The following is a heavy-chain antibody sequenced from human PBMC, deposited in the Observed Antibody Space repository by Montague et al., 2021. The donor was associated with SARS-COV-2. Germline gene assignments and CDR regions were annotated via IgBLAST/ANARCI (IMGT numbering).Heavy chain of an antibody. CDR1: GFSLNNRLG. V-gene: IGHV2-26*01. D-gene: IGHD3-16*02. CDR2: IFLIGEH. J-gene: IGHJ4*02. Sequence: PALVKPTQTLTLTCTASGFSLNNRLGVTWIRQPPGKALEWLAHIFLIGEHSVTPSRKPRVPAPRDTSKNQVVLSMTNVDPADTATYYCARIRSDPPLLYLGVWDYYFDFWGQGILVSVSS. CDR3: ARIRSDPPLLYLGVWDYYFDF.